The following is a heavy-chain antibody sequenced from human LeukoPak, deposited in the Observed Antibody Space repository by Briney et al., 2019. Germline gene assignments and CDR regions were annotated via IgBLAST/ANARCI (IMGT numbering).Heavy chain of an antibody. D-gene: IGHD6-19*01. Sequence: SSETLSLTCTVSGGSISSYYWSWIRQPPGKGLEWIGYIYYSGSTNYNPSLKSRVTISVDTSKNQFSLKLSPVTAADTAVYYCARADSSGWSPHYFDYWGQGTLVTVSS. CDR1: GGSISSYY. V-gene: IGHV4-59*01. J-gene: IGHJ4*02. CDR3: ARADSSGWSPHYFDY. CDR2: IYYSGST.